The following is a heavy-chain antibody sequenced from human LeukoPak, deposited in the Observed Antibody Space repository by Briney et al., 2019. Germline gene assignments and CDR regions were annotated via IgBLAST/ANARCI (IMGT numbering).Heavy chain of an antibody. CDR1: EFAFSTYN. Sequence: GGSLRLSCAVSEFAFSTYNMNWVRQAPGKGLEWAPYISTGSSTTYYADSVKGRFTISRDNVENSLYLQMNSLRDEDTAVYYCARVAAGYSVNYFDYWGQGTLVTVSS. J-gene: IGHJ4*02. CDR3: ARVAAGYSVNYFDY. V-gene: IGHV3-48*02. D-gene: IGHD4-23*01. CDR2: ISTGSSTT.